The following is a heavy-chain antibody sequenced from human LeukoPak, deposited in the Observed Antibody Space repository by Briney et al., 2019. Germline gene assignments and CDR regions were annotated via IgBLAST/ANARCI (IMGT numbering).Heavy chain of an antibody. CDR3: ARDHVGGKYYYMDI. V-gene: IGHV3-7*01. CDR1: GFTFSNYW. J-gene: IGHJ6*03. Sequence: GGSLRLSCVASGFTFSNYWLTWVRQAPGKGLECVANIKQDGSEKSYVDSVEGRFTISRDNAKNSVYLQMNSLRVEDTAVYYCARDHVGGKYYYMDIWGKGTTVTVSS. CDR2: IKQDGSEK. D-gene: IGHD3-16*01.